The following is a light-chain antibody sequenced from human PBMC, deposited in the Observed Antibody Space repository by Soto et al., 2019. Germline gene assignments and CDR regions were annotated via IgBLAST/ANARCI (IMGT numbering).Light chain of an antibody. V-gene: IGLV2-11*01. CDR3: CSYACS. CDR1: SSDVGGYNY. CDR2: DVS. J-gene: IGLJ2*01. Sequence: QSALTQPRSVSGSPGQSVTISCTGTSSDVGGYNYVSWYQQHPGKAPKLMIYDVSKRPSGVPDRFSGSKSGNTASLPISGLQAEDEADYYCCSYACSFGGGTKLTVL.